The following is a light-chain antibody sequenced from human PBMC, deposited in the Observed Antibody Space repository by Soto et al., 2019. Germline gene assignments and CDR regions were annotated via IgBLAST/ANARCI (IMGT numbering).Light chain of an antibody. V-gene: IGLV2-8*01. CDR1: SSDVGAYNY. CDR2: EVS. Sequence: QSALTQPPSASGSPGQSVTISCTGTSSDVGAYNYVSWYQQLPGKAPKLIIYEVSKRPSGVPDRFSGSKSGNMASLTVSGLQAEDEADYYCTSYAGTYSFSYVFGTGTKVTVL. J-gene: IGLJ1*01. CDR3: TSYAGTYSFSYV.